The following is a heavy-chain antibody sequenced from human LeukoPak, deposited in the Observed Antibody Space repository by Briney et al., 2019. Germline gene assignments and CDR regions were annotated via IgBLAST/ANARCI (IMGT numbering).Heavy chain of an antibody. CDR1: GFTFSSYA. J-gene: IGHJ4*02. V-gene: IGHV3-23*01. CDR2: FTVSPGTT. D-gene: IGHD6-13*01. CDR3: ARSRSWPYYFDY. Sequence: PGGGLRLSCAASGFTFSSYAMSWVRQAPGKGLEWVSYFTVSPGTTFYADSVKGRFTISRDNSKNTLYLQLHSLRAEDTAVYYCARSRSWPYYFDYWGQGTLVTVSS.